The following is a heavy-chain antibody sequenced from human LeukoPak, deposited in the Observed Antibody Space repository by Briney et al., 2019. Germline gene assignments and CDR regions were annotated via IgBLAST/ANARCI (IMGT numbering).Heavy chain of an antibody. V-gene: IGHV3-64*01. CDR1: GFTFSSYA. CDR3: ARDMNYYDSSGYYWVFDY. J-gene: IGHJ4*02. D-gene: IGHD3-22*01. CDR2: ISSNGGST. Sequence: GGSLRPSCAASGFTFSSYAMHWVRQAPGKGLEYVSAISSNGGSTYYANSVKGRFTISRDNSKNTLYLQMNSLRAEDTAVYYCARDMNYYDSSGYYWVFDYWGQGTPVTVSS.